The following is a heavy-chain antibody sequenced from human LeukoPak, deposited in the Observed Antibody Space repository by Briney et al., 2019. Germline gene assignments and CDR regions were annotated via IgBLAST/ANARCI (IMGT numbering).Heavy chain of an antibody. D-gene: IGHD3-22*01. CDR3: AKDFLFTYYYDSSGYFDY. CDR2: ISGDGGST. CDR1: GFTFDDYA. J-gene: IGHJ4*02. V-gene: IGHV3-43*02. Sequence: GGSLRLSCAASGFTFDDYAMHWVRQAPGKGLEWVSLISGDGGSTYYADSVKGRFTIPRDNSKNSLYLQMNSLRTEDTALYYCAKDFLFTYYYDSSGYFDYWGQGTLVTVSS.